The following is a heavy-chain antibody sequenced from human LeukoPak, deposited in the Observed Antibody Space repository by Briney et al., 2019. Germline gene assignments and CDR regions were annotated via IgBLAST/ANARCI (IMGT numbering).Heavy chain of an antibody. CDR1: GYTFANYY. Sequence: GASVKVSCKASGYTFANYYMHWVRQAPGQGLEWMGGIIPIFGTANYAQKFQGRVTITADESTSTAHMELSSLRSEDTAVYYCARGYCSGGSCYHEYFDYWGQGTLVTVSS. J-gene: IGHJ4*02. D-gene: IGHD2-15*01. CDR3: ARGYCSGGSCYHEYFDY. V-gene: IGHV1-69*13. CDR2: IIPIFGTA.